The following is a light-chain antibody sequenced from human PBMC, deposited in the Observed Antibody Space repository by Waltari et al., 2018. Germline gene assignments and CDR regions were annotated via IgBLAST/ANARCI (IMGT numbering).Light chain of an antibody. Sequence: QSALTQPASVSGSPGQSITIPCTGTNSDVAIYNYVSRYQQHPGQAPQPMIDDVSKWPSGVSNRFSGSKSGNTASLTISGLQPDDEADYYCISYSDTNTWVFGGGTKVTVL. CDR2: DVS. CDR1: NSDVAIYNY. V-gene: IGLV2-14*03. J-gene: IGLJ3*02. CDR3: ISYSDTNTWV.